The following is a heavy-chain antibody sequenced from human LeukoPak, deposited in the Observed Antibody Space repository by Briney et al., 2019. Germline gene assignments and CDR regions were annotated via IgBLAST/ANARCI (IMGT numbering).Heavy chain of an antibody. J-gene: IGHJ4*02. CDR1: GFTFSRFN. V-gene: IGHV3-48*01. CDR2: ISSSSSTT. CDR3: ARDYYGDYYFDY. Sequence: GGSLRLSCAASGFTFSRFNMNWVRQAPGKGLEWVSYISSSSSTTYHADSVKGRFTISRDNAKNSLYLQMNSLGAEDTAVYYCARDYYGDYYFDYWGRGTLVTVSS. D-gene: IGHD4-17*01.